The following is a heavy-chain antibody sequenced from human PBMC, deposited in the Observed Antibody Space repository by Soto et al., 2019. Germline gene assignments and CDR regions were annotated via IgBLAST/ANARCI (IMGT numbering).Heavy chain of an antibody. V-gene: IGHV3-30*18. Sequence: QVLLVESGGGVVQPGRSLRISCAVSGFTFSSFGMHWVRQAPGKGLEWVAVISDDGGSKHYADSVKGRFTISRDNSNNTLYLQMDSLGPEDTAVYYCAKDRWGDFGDLNLPGYWGQGTLGTVSS. CDR1: GFTFSSFG. CDR3: AKDRWGDFGDLNLPGY. CDR2: ISDDGGSK. J-gene: IGHJ4*02. D-gene: IGHD4-17*01.